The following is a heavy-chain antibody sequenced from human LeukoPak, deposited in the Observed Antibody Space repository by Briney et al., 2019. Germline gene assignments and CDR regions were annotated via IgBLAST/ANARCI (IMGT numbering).Heavy chain of an antibody. CDR3: AKTPLYYGSGSGDY. J-gene: IGHJ4*02. CDR2: IRYDGSNK. CDR1: GFTFSSYG. V-gene: IGHV3-30*02. D-gene: IGHD3-10*01. Sequence: GGSLRLSCAASGFTFSSYGMHWVRQAPGKGLEWVAFIRYDGSNKYYADSVKGRFTISRDNSKNTLYLQMNSLRAEDTAVYYCAKTPLYYGSGSGDYWGQGTLVTVSS.